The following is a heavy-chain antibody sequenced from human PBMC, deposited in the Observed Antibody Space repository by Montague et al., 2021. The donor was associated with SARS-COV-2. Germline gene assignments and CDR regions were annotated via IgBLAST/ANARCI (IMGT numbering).Heavy chain of an antibody. D-gene: IGHD6-13*01. CDR3: ARVRNVRRSGWFLSGWFDP. V-gene: IGHV4-34*01. CDR2: INHSGST. J-gene: IGHJ5*02. Sequence: SETLSLTCAVYGGSFSGYYWSWIRQPPGKGLEWIGEINHSGSTNYNPSLKSRVTISVDTSKNQFSLKLSSVTAADTAVYYCARVRNVRRSGWFLSGWFDPWGQGTLVTASS. CDR1: GGSFSGYY.